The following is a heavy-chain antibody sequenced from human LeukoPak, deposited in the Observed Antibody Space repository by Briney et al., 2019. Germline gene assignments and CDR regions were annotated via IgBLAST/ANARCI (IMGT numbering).Heavy chain of an antibody. J-gene: IGHJ5*02. CDR3: ARGRIAVAGGWFDP. Sequence: ASVKVSCKASGGTFSSYAISWVRQAPGQGLEWMGGIIPIFGTANYAQKFQGRVTITADKPTSTAYMELSSLRSEDTAVYYCARGRIAVAGGWFDPWGQGTLVTVSS. D-gene: IGHD6-19*01. CDR2: IIPIFGTA. CDR1: GGTFSSYA. V-gene: IGHV1-69*06.